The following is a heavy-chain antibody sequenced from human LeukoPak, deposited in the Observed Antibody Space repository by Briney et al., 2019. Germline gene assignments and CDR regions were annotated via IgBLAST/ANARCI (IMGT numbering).Heavy chain of an antibody. CDR2: IKQDGSEK. D-gene: IGHD3-10*01. V-gene: IGHV3-7*03. CDR1: GFTFSSYW. J-gene: IGHJ3*02. Sequence: GGSLRLSCAASGFTFSSYWMSWVRQAPGKRLEWVANIKQDGSEKYFVDSVKGRFTISRDNAKNSLYLQMNSLRAEDTALYYCTKDLNSGSYPTDAFDIWGQGTMVTVSS. CDR3: TKDLNSGSYPTDAFDI.